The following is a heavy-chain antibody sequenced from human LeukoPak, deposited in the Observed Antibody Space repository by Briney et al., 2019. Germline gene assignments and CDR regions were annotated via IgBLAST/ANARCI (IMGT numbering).Heavy chain of an antibody. CDR2: INPYSGDT. V-gene: IGHV1-2*02. J-gene: IGHJ6*02. CDR3: ERGKDHYYDSSGYPDYYYYTMDV. D-gene: IGHD3-22*01. Sequence: ASVKVSCKASGYTFTGYFMHWVRQAPGQGLEWMGWINPYSGDTNYAQKLQGRVTMTRDTSISTAFVELSRLRSDDTAVYYCERGKDHYYDSSGYPDYYYYTMDVWGQGTTVTVS. CDR1: GYTFTGYF.